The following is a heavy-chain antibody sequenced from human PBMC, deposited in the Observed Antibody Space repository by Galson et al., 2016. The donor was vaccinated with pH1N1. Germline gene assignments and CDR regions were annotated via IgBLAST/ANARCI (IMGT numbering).Heavy chain of an antibody. CDR3: ARAPVAAAGDWFDP. V-gene: IGHV6-1*01. D-gene: IGHD6-13*01. Sequence: CAISGDSASSNSVAWNWIRQSPSRGLEWLGRTYYRSEWYHDYAVSVRSRITINPDTSKNHFSLRLTSVTPEDTAVYYCARAPVAAAGDWFDPWGQGTQVTVSS. J-gene: IGHJ5*02. CDR1: GDSASSNSVA. CDR2: TYYRSEWYH.